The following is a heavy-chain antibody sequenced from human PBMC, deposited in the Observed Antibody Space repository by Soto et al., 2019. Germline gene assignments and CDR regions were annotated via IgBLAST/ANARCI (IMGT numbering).Heavy chain of an antibody. CDR3: ARARIAAAGLLFDY. Sequence: GCPRSMKQKPPGKGLEWIGYIYHSGSTYYNPSLKSRVTLSVDRSKNQFSLKLSSVTAADTAVYYCARARIAAAGLLFDYWGQGTLVTVSS. V-gene: IGHV4-30-2*01. D-gene: IGHD6-13*01. CDR2: IYHSGST. J-gene: IGHJ4*02. CDR1: GCP.